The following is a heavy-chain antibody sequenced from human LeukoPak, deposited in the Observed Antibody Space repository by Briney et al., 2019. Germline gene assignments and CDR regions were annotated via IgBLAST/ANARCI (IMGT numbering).Heavy chain of an antibody. CDR2: IWYDGSNK. CDR3: ARQPPGIAVAGTYYYYGMDV. J-gene: IGHJ6*02. V-gene: IGHV3-33*01. D-gene: IGHD6-19*01. Sequence: GRSLRLSCAASGFTFSSHGMHWVRQAPGKGLEWVAVIWYDGSNKYYADSVKGRFTISRDNSKNTLYLQMNSLRAEDTAVYYCARQPPGIAVAGTYYYYGMDVWGQGTTVTVSS. CDR1: GFTFSSHG.